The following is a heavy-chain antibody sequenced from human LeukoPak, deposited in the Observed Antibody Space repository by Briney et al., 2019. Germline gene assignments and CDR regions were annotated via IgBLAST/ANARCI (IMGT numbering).Heavy chain of an antibody. V-gene: IGHV1-18*04. CDR2: ISTYNGNT. CDR3: ARCEGGYYMDV. CDR1: GYTFTGYY. Sequence: ASVKVSCKASGYTFTGYYMHWVRQAPGQGLEWMGWISTYNGNTNYAQKLQGRVTMTTDTSTSTAYMELRSLRSDDTAVYYCARCEGGYYMDVWGKGTTVTVSS. J-gene: IGHJ6*03. D-gene: IGHD3-16*01.